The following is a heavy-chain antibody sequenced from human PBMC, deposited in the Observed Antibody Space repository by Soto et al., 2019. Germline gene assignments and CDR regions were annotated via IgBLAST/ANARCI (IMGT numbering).Heavy chain of an antibody. CDR3: ASEYSGSYDY. CDR2: IYYSGST. CDR1: GGSISSYY. Sequence: QVQLQASGPGLVKPSETLSLTCTVSGGSISSYYWSWIRQPPGKGLERIGYIYYSGSTNYNPSLMSRLPISVDTSKNQFSPKMSSVPAADAAVDYCASEYSGSYDYWGQATLVTVSS. D-gene: IGHD1-26*01. V-gene: IGHV4-59*01. J-gene: IGHJ4*02.